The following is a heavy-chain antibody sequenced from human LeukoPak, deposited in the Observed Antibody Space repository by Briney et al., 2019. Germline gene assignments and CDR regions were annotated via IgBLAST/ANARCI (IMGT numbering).Heavy chain of an antibody. Sequence: PSETLSLTCTVSGYSISSGYYWGWIRQPPGKGLEWIGEINHSGSTNYNPSLKSRVTISVDTSKNQFSLKLSSVTAADTAVYYCARGLYYDFWSGYYGQFDYWGQGTLVTVSS. V-gene: IGHV4-38-2*02. J-gene: IGHJ4*02. D-gene: IGHD3-3*01. CDR3: ARGLYYDFWSGYYGQFDY. CDR1: GYSISSGYY. CDR2: INHSGST.